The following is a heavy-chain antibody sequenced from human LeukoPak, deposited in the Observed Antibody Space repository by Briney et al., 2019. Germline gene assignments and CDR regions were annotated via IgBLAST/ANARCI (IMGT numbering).Heavy chain of an antibody. V-gene: IGHV3-30*18. CDR1: GFTFSSYG. D-gene: IGHD2-21*01. CDR3: AKDSVVVIALDAFDI. J-gene: IGHJ3*02. CDR2: ISYDGSNK. Sequence: GGSLRLSCAASGFTFSSYGMHWVRQAPGKGLEWVAVISYDGSNKYYADSVKGRFTISRDNSKNMLYLQMNSLRAEDTAVYYCAKDSVVVIALDAFDIWGQGTMVTVSS.